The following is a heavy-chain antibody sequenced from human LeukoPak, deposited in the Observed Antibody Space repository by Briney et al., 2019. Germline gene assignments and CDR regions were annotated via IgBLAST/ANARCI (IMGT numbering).Heavy chain of an antibody. Sequence: PSETLSLTRIVPGDSVSSSRYYWGWIRQPPGRGLEWIGSIYYSGTTFYNPSLKSRVTISVDTSKNQFSMKLTSVTAADTAVYFCARQDYDFWSGYYDYWGQGTLVTVSS. CDR2: IYYSGTT. CDR1: GDSVSSSRYY. D-gene: IGHD3-3*01. V-gene: IGHV4-39*01. J-gene: IGHJ4*02. CDR3: ARQDYDFWSGYYDY.